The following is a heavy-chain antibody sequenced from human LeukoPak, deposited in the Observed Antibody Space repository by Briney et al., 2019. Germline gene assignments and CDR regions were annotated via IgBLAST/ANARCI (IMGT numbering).Heavy chain of an antibody. Sequence: SETLSLTCTVSGGSISSSLYHWGWIRQSPGKNLEWLGSIYYTGTTHYNPSLKSRVTISVDTSKNQFSLNLSSVTAADTAVYYCARAVTTLDDYYMDVWGKGTTVTVSS. CDR3: ARAVTTLDDYYMDV. V-gene: IGHV4-39*07. CDR2: IYYTGTT. J-gene: IGHJ6*03. D-gene: IGHD4-17*01. CDR1: GGSISSSLYH.